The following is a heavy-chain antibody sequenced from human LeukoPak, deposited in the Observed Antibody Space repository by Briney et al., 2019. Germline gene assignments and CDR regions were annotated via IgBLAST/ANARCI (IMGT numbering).Heavy chain of an antibody. CDR3: ARARDIVVSSNIYYFDY. D-gene: IGHD2-2*01. J-gene: IGHJ4*02. CDR1: GGSISSGGHY. CDR2: IYYSGST. V-gene: IGHV4-31*03. Sequence: ASQTLSLTCTVSGGSISSGGHYWNWIRQHPGKGLEWIGFIYYSGSTYHNPSLKSRVSISVDTSKNQFSLKLSSVTAADTAVYYCARARDIVVSSNIYYFDYWGQGTLVTVSS.